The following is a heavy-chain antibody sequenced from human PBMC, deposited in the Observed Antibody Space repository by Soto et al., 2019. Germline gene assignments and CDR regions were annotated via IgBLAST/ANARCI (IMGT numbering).Heavy chain of an antibody. CDR3: ATSYGSGYRAFDY. V-gene: IGHV1-69*02. CDR1: GDTFSFYT. D-gene: IGHD3-10*01. J-gene: IGHJ4*02. CDR2: VNPILSMS. Sequence: QVQLVQSGAELKKPGSSVKVSCKASGDTFSFYTINWVRQAPGLGLEWMGRVNPILSMSNYAQKFQGRVTMTADKSTSTAYMEPRSPRSEDTAFYYCATSYGSGYRAFDYWGQGALVTVSS.